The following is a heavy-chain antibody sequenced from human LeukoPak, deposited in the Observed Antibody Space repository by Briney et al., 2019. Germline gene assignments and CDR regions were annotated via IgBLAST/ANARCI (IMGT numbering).Heavy chain of an antibody. CDR1: GFAFSSYA. V-gene: IGHV3-23*01. Sequence: GGSLRLSCAASGFAFSSYAMSWVRQAPGEGLEWVSSIISSGGVTYYADSVKGRFTISRDNSKNTVYLQMDSLRAEDSAVYYCAKNGGYSYGLYYFDYWGQGTLVTVSS. J-gene: IGHJ4*02. CDR3: AKNGGYSYGLYYFDY. D-gene: IGHD5-18*01. CDR2: IISSGGVT.